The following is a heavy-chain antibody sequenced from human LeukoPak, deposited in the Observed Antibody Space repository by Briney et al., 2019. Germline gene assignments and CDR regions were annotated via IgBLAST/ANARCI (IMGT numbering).Heavy chain of an antibody. Sequence: GASVKVSCKASGGTFSSYAISWVRQAPGQGLEWMGGIIPIFGTANYAQKFQGRVTITADESTSTAYMELSSLRSEDTAVYYCARAALPAAMTENWFDPWGQGTLVTVSS. CDR2: IIPIFGTA. V-gene: IGHV1-69*13. J-gene: IGHJ5*02. CDR1: GGTFSSYA. D-gene: IGHD2-2*01. CDR3: ARAALPAAMTENWFDP.